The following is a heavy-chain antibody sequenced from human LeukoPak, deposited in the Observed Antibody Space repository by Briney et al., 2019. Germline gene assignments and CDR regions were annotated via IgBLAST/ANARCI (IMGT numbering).Heavy chain of an antibody. CDR1: GGSISSGDYY. CDR2: IYYSGST. CDR3: ARLLLEDIVVVPAAPADY. V-gene: IGHV4-30-4*08. Sequence: SETLSLTCTVSGGSISSGDYYWSWIRQPPGKGLEWIGYIYYSGSTYYNPSLKSRVTISVDTSKNQFSLKLSSVTAADTAVYYCARLLLEDIVVVPAAPADYWGQGTLVTVSS. J-gene: IGHJ4*02. D-gene: IGHD2-2*01.